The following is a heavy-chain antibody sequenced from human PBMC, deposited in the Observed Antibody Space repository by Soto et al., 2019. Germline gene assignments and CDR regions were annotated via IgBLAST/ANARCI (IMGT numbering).Heavy chain of an antibody. Sequence: PSETLSLTCTVSGGSISSSSYYWGWIRQPPGKGLEWIGSIYYSGSTYYNPSLKSRVTISVDTSKNQFSLKLSSVTAADTAVYYCARQDGDFGYYYYGMDVWGQGTTVTVSS. CDR2: IYYSGST. D-gene: IGHD4-17*01. V-gene: IGHV4-39*01. CDR3: ARQDGDFGYYYYGMDV. CDR1: GGSISSSSYY. J-gene: IGHJ6*02.